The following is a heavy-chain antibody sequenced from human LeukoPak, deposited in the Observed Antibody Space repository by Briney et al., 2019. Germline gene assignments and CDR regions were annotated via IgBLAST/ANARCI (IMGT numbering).Heavy chain of an antibody. CDR3: ARTSSGYSLIDY. CDR1: GGSISSGGYY. Sequence: SQTLSLTCTVSGGSISSGGYYWSWIRQPPGKGLEWIGYIYYSGITNYNPSLKSRVTISVDTSKNQFSLKLSSVTAADTAVYYCARTSSGYSLIDYWGQGTLVTVSS. V-gene: IGHV4-61*08. J-gene: IGHJ4*02. CDR2: IYYSGIT. D-gene: IGHD3-22*01.